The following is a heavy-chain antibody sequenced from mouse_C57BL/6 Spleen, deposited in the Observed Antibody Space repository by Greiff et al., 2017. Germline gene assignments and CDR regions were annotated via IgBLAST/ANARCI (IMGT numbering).Heavy chain of an antibody. CDR1: GYTFTSSG. Sequence: QVQLQQSGAELARPGASVKLSCKASGYTFTSSGISWVKQRPGQGLEWIGEIYPRSGNTYYNEKFKGKATLTADKSSSTAYMELRSLTSEDSAVYFCAREGPTHWYFDVWGTGTTVTVSS. CDR3: AREGPTHWYFDV. J-gene: IGHJ1*03. CDR2: IYPRSGNT. V-gene: IGHV1-81*01.